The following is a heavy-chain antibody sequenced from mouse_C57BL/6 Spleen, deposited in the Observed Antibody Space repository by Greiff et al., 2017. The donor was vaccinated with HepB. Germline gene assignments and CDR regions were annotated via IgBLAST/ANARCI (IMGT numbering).Heavy chain of an antibody. V-gene: IGHV1-47*01. CDR3: ARSGGFYYFDY. Sequence: VQLQQSGAELVKPGASVKMSCKASGYTFTTYPIEWMKQNHGKSLEWIGNFHPYNDDTKYNEKFKGKATLTEENSSSTVYMRLSRLTSDVSAVYCCARSGGFYYFDYWGKGTTLTVSS. CDR1: GYTFTTYP. J-gene: IGHJ2*01. CDR2: FHPYNDDT. D-gene: IGHD1-3*01.